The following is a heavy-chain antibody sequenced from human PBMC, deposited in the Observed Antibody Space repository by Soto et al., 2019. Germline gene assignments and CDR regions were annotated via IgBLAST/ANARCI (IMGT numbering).Heavy chain of an antibody. CDR1: GFSLSTSGVG. J-gene: IGHJ3*02. D-gene: IGHD3-9*01. CDR2: IYWDDDK. V-gene: IGHV2-5*02. Sequence: QITLKESGPTLVKPTQTLTLTCTFSGFSLSTSGVGVGWIRQPPGKALEWVTLIYWDDDKRYSPSLKSRITITKDTSKSQVVLTMSNMDLVDTGTYYCARHIPSGYNDAFDIWGQGTMVTVSS. CDR3: ARHIPSGYNDAFDI.